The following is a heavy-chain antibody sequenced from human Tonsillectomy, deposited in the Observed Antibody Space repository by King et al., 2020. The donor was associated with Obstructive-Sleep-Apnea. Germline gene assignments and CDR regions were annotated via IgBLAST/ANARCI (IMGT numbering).Heavy chain of an antibody. CDR1: GGSISSSSYY. V-gene: IGHV4-39*07. J-gene: IGHJ4*02. D-gene: IGHD2-15*01. CDR2: IYYSGST. CDR3: ARDIVVVVAARNEMGFDY. Sequence: QLQESGLGLVKPSETLSLTCTVSGGSISSSSYYWGWIRQPPGKGLEWIGSIYYSGSTYYNPSLKSRVTISVDTSKNPFSLKLSSVTAADTAVYYCARDIVVVVAARNEMGFDYWGQGTLVTVSS.